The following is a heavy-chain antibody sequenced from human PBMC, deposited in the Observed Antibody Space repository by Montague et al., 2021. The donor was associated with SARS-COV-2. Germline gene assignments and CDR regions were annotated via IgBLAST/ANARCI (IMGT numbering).Heavy chain of an antibody. Sequence: SETLSLTCTVSGGSISSSSYYWGWIRQPPGKGLEWIGHIYYSGSTNYNPSLKSRVTISVDTSKNQFSLKLSSMTAADTAVYYCARGFDYWGQGTLVTVSS. CDR2: IYYSGST. V-gene: IGHV4-61*05. J-gene: IGHJ4*02. CDR3: ARGFDY. CDR1: GGSISSSSYY.